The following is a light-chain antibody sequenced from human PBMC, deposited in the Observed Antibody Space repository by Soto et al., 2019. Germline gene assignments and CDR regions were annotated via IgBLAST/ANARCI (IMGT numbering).Light chain of an antibody. V-gene: IGLV2-8*01. CDR3: SSFAGSNTVI. J-gene: IGLJ2*01. CDR1: SSDIGAYNY. Sequence: QSVLTQPPSASGSPGQSVAISCTGSSSDIGAYNYVSWYQQFPGKAPQIMIYEVNKRPSGVPDRFSGSKSGNTASLTVSGLQAEDEADYYCSSFAGSNTVIFGGGTKLTFL. CDR2: EVN.